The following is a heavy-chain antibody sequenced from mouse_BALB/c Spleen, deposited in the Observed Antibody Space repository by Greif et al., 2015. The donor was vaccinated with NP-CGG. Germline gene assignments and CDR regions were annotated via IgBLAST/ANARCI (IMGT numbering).Heavy chain of an antibody. CDR3: ARDSDYDY. J-gene: IGHJ2*01. CDR2: IRNKANGYTT. V-gene: IGHV7-3*02. D-gene: IGHD2-4*01. Sequence: EVMLVESGGGLVQPGGSLRLSCATSGFTFTDYYMSWVRQPPGKALEWLGFIRNKANGYTTEYSASVKGRFTISRDNSQSILYLQMNTLRAEDSATYYCARDSDYDYWGQGTTLTVSS. CDR1: GFTFTDYY.